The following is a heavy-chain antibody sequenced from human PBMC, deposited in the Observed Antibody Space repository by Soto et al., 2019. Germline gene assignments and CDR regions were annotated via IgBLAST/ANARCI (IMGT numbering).Heavy chain of an antibody. Sequence: QIELQESGPGLVKPSQTLSLTCFVSGYFIGAGGYYWRWIRHHPGKGLEWIGSFYFSGSIIYNPSLRSRVSITGDMSTNQFPMSLTSVTAADTARYYCARMYSSGSGWFHPWGQGTLVTVSS. CDR3: ARMYSSGSGWFHP. CDR2: FYFSGSI. V-gene: IGHV4-31*03. CDR1: GYFIGAGGYY. D-gene: IGHD6-19*01. J-gene: IGHJ5*02.